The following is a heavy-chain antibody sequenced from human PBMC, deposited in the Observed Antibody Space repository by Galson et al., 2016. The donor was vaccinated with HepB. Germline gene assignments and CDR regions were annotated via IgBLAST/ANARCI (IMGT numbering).Heavy chain of an antibody. J-gene: IGHJ4*02. CDR1: GFTFNAYA. D-gene: IGHD3-16*01. Sequence: SLRLSCAASGFTFNAYAMSWVRQSPGKGLEWVSAITSGGVGTFYTDSVKGRFTISRDNSKNTPYLQMNSLRVEDTATYFCAQRRLGLGNFYFDYWGQGTLVTVSS. CDR3: AQRRLGLGNFYFDY. V-gene: IGHV3-23*01. CDR2: ITSGGVGT.